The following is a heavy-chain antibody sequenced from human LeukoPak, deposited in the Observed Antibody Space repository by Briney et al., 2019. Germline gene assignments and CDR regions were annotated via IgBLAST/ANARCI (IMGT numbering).Heavy chain of an antibody. CDR3: ARDPLITPSIVVVPAAIRRAPKNYYYYGMDV. V-gene: IGHV3-30-3*01. Sequence: PGGSLRLSCAASGFTFSSYAMHWVRQAPGKGLEWVAVISYDGSNKYYADSVKGRFTISRDNSKNTLYLQMNSLRAEDTAVYYCARDPLITPSIVVVPAAIRRAPKNYYYYGMDVWGQGTTVTVSS. CDR2: ISYDGSNK. J-gene: IGHJ6*02. CDR1: GFTFSSYA. D-gene: IGHD2-2*02.